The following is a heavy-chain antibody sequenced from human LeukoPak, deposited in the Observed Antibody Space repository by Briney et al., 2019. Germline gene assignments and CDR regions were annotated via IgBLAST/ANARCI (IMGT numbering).Heavy chain of an antibody. J-gene: IGHJ4*02. CDR3: AKERLPAQWLPRDYFDY. CDR2: ISYDGSNK. V-gene: IGHV3-30*18. D-gene: IGHD6-19*01. Sequence: GGSLRLSCAASGFTFSSYGMHWVRQAPGKGLEWVAVISYDGSNKYYADPVKGRFTISRDNSKNTLYLQMNSLRAEDTAVYYCAKERLPAQWLPRDYFDYWGQGTLVTVSP. CDR1: GFTFSSYG.